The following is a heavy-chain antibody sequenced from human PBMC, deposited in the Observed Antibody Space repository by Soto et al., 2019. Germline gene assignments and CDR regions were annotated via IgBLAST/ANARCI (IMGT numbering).Heavy chain of an antibody. CDR2: ISAYNGNA. D-gene: IGHD5-18*01. V-gene: IGHV1-18*01. Sequence: ASVKVSCKASGYTFTSYGISWLRQAPGQGLEWMGWISAYNGNANYAQKLQGRVTMTTDTSTSTAYMELRSLRSDDTAVYYCARFYVDTAMVSPFDYWGQGTLVTVSS. CDR1: GYTFTSYG. J-gene: IGHJ4*02. CDR3: ARFYVDTAMVSPFDY.